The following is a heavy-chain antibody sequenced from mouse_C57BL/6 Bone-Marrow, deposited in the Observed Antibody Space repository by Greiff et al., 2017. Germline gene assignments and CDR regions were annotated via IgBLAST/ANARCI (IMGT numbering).Heavy chain of an antibody. CDR3: ARNPDYYGSSYKYAMDY. CDR2: IYPGDGDT. CDR1: GYAFSSYW. V-gene: IGHV1-80*01. D-gene: IGHD1-1*01. Sequence: QVQLQQSGAELVKPGASVKISCTASGYAFSSYWMNWVKQRPGKGLEWIGQIYPGDGDTNYNGKFKGQATLTADKSSSTAYMQLSSLTSEDTAVYFCARNPDYYGSSYKYAMDYWGQGTSVTVSS. J-gene: IGHJ4*01.